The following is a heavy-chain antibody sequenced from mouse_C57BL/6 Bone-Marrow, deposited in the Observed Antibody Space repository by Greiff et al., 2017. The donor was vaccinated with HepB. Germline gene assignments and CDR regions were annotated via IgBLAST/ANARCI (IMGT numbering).Heavy chain of an antibody. CDR1: GFTFSSYG. J-gene: IGHJ2*01. V-gene: IGHV5-6*02. CDR3: ARRLDYGPRDYYYY. Sequence: EVKVVESGGDLVKPGGSLKLSCAASGFTFSSYGMSWVRPTPEKRLEWVATSSSGGSYTYYPDSVTGRFTISRDNAKNTLYLQMSSLKSEDTAMYYCARRLDYGPRDYYYYWGQGTTLTVSS. D-gene: IGHD1-2*01. CDR2: SSSGGSYT.